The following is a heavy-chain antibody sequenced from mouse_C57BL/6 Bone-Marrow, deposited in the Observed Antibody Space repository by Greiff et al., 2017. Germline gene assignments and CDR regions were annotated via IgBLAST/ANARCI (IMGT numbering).Heavy chain of an antibody. CDR3: ARQDYGSSPAWFAY. CDR1: GFTFSSYG. D-gene: IGHD1-1*01. V-gene: IGHV5-6*01. Sequence: EVQLVESGGDLVKPGGSLKLSCAASGFTFSSYGMPWVRQTPDKRLEWVATISSGGSYTYYPDSVKGRFTISRDNAKNTLYLQMSSLKSEDTAMYYCARQDYGSSPAWFAYWGQGTLVTVSA. J-gene: IGHJ3*01. CDR2: ISSGGSYT.